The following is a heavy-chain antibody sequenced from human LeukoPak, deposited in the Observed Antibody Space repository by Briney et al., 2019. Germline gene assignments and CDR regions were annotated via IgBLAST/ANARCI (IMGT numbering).Heavy chain of an antibody. D-gene: IGHD1-1*01. CDR2: ISSSSSYI. V-gene: IGHV3-21*01. CDR3: AILQLERRPYYYGMDV. J-gene: IGHJ6*04. Sequence: GGSLRLSSAASGFTFSSYSMNWVRQAPGKGLEWVSSISSSSSYIYYADSVKGRFTISRDNAKNSLYLQMNSLRAEDTAVNYCAILQLERRPYYYGMDVWGKGTTVTVSS. CDR1: GFTFSSYS.